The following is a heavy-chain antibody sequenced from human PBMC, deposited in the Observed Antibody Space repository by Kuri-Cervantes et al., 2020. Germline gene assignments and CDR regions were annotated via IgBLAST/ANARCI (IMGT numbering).Heavy chain of an antibody. J-gene: IGHJ4*02. CDR1: GFTFSSYG. CDR2: IWYDGSNK. CDR3: ARAAYSSSSPTDY. D-gene: IGHD6-6*01. V-gene: IGHV3-33*01. Sequence: GESLKISCTASGFTFSSYGMHWVRQAPGKGLEWVALIWYDGSNKGYADSVKGRFTISRDNFQNTLYLQMNSLIADDAGVYYCARAAYSSSSPTDYWGQGTLVTVSS.